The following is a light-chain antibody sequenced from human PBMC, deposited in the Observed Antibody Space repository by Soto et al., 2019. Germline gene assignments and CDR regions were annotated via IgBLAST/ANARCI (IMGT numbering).Light chain of an antibody. CDR3: AAWDDSLKGVL. Sequence: QSVLTQPPSASGTPGQRVTISCSGSSSNIGSNAVNWYQQLPGTAPKLLFYSNNQRPSGVPDRFSGSKSGTSASLAISGLQSEDEADYYCAAWDDSLKGVLFGGGTKLTVL. CDR1: SSNIGSNA. J-gene: IGLJ2*01. V-gene: IGLV1-44*01. CDR2: SNN.